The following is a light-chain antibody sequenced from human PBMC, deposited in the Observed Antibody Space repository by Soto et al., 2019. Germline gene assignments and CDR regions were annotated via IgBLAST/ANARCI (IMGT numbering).Light chain of an antibody. CDR2: GAS. Sequence: EIVMTQSPATLSVSPGARAPLSCRASQSVSSNLAWYQQKPGQAPRLLIYGASTRATGIPARFSGSGSGTEFTLTISSLQSEDFAVYYCQQRKHWPPITFGQGTHWRL. CDR3: QQRKHWPPIT. J-gene: IGKJ5*01. CDR1: QSVSSN. V-gene: IGKV3-15*01.